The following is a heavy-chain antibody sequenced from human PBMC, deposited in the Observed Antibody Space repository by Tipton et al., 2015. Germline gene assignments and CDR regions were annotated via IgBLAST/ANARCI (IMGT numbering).Heavy chain of an antibody. CDR3: ARVATLPRLRLPAWYFDL. V-gene: IGHV4-59*01. Sequence: TLSLTCSVSSDSISKYYWSWIRHPPGKELEWIGYIQYSGSTNYNPSLKSRVTISVDTSKTQFSLKMSSVTAPDTAVYYCARVATLPRLRLPAWYFDLWGRGSLFTVSS. CDR2: IQYSGST. J-gene: IGHJ2*01. D-gene: IGHD2-15*01. CDR1: SDSISKYY.